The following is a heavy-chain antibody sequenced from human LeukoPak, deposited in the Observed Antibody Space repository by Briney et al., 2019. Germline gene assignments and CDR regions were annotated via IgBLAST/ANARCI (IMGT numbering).Heavy chain of an antibody. CDR3: AKAWPLHSYSSSWYYFDY. V-gene: IGHV3-23*01. D-gene: IGHD6-13*01. CDR1: GFTFSSYS. J-gene: IGHJ4*02. Sequence: GGSLRLSCAASGFTFSSYSMNWVRQAPGKGLEWVSAISGSGGSTYYADSVKGRFTISRDNSKNTLYLQMNSLRAEDTAVYYCAKAWPLHSYSSSWYYFDYWGQGTLVTVSS. CDR2: ISGSGGST.